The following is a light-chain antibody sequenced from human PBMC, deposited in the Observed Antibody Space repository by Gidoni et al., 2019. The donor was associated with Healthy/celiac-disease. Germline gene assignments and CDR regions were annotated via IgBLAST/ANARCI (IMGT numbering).Light chain of an antibody. Sequence: DIQMTQSPSTLSASVGDRVTITCRASQSISSWLAWYQQKPGKAPKLLIYKASSLEIGVTSRFSGSGSGKEFTITIISLQPDDFATYYCQQSHSYWTFGQGTKVEIK. J-gene: IGKJ1*01. V-gene: IGKV1-5*03. CDR3: QQSHSYWT. CDR1: QSISSW. CDR2: KAS.